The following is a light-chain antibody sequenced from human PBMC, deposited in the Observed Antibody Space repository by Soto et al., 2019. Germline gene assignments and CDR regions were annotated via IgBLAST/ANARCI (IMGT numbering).Light chain of an antibody. CDR2: GAS. J-gene: IGKJ4*01. Sequence: LTQAPSFLSASVGDTVTITCRASQGVSSNLAWYQQKPGQAPRLLIYGASTRATAIPARFSGSGSGTDFTLTISRLEPEDFAVYYCQQYGSSPTFGGGSKVDI. CDR3: QQYGSSPT. CDR1: QGVSSN. V-gene: IGKV3-20*01.